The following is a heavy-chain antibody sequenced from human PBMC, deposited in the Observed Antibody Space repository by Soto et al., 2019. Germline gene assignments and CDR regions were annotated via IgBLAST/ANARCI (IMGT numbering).Heavy chain of an antibody. Sequence: QVQLQESGPGLVQPSGTLSLTCAVSGDSTNNSHWWSWVRQTPGKGLEWIGETYHSGTTNYNPSLKTRVTISIDKSKNQFSLKMNSVTAAYTAVYYCAREVNSSPARGPNWFDPWGQGTLVTVSS. CDR3: AREVNSSPARGPNWFDP. J-gene: IGHJ5*02. CDR1: GDSTNNSHW. D-gene: IGHD6-13*01. V-gene: IGHV4-4*02. CDR2: TYHSGTT.